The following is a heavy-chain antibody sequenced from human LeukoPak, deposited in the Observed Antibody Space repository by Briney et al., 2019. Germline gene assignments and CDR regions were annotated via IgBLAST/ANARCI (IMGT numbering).Heavy chain of an antibody. CDR2: IWNDGGNT. Sequence: GGSLRLSCAASGFTFNSYAMHWVRQAPGKGLEYVSVIWNDGGNTYYADSVKGRFTNSRDNSKNTLYLQMDSLRAEDMAVYYCARSNCSTTDCLFNAFDIWGQGTMVTVSS. CDR3: ARSNCSTTDCLFNAFDI. D-gene: IGHD2-2*01. CDR1: GFTFNSYA. V-gene: IGHV3-64*02. J-gene: IGHJ3*02.